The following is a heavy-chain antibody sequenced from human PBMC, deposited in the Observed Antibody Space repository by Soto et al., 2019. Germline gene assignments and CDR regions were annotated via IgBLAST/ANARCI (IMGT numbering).Heavy chain of an antibody. D-gene: IGHD6-6*01. Sequence: SGPTLVNPTQTLTLTCTFSDFSLSTSQMRASWIRQPPGKALEWLARIDWDDDKFYSTSLKTRLTISKDTSKNQVVLTMTNMDPVDTATYYCARSTSSSAYFDYWGQGTLVTVSS. CDR3: ARSTSSSAYFDY. CDR2: IDWDDDK. V-gene: IGHV2-70*04. J-gene: IGHJ4*02. CDR1: DFSLSTSQMR.